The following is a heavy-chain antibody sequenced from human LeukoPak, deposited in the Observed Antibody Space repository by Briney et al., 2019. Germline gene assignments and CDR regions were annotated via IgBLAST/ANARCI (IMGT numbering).Heavy chain of an antibody. CDR1: GGSISSYY. J-gene: IGHJ4*02. CDR2: IYYSGST. V-gene: IGHV4-59*08. CDR3: ARQTLYCSGTSCRDY. Sequence: SETLSLTCTVSGGSISSYYWSWIRQPPGKGLEWIGYIYYSGSTNYNPSLKSRVTISVDTSKNQFSLKLSSVTAADTAVYYCARQTLYCSGTSCRDYWGQGTLVTVSS. D-gene: IGHD2-2*01.